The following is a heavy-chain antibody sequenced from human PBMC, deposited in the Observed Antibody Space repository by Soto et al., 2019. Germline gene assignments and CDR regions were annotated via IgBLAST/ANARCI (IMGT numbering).Heavy chain of an antibody. CDR2: ISAYNGNT. J-gene: IGHJ3*02. D-gene: IGHD5-18*01. V-gene: IGHV1-18*01. CDR3: ARVGEKRIQLWRTTVAFDI. CDR1: GYTFTSYG. Sequence: ASVKVSCKASGYTFTSYGISWVRQAPGQGLEWMGWISAYNGNTNYAQKLQGRVTMTTDTSTSTAYMELRSLRSDDTAVYYCARVGEKRIQLWRTTVAFDIWGQGTMVTVSS.